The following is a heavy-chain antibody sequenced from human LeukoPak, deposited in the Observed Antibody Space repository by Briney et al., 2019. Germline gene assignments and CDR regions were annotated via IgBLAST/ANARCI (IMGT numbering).Heavy chain of an antibody. V-gene: IGHV1-2*02. CDR3: ARSEIVVVPAAIWEHWFDP. CDR2: INPNSGGT. CDR1: GYTFTGYY. J-gene: IGHJ5*02. D-gene: IGHD2-2*01. Sequence: ASVKVSCKASGYTFTGYYMHWVRQAPGQGLEWMGWINPNSGGTNYAQKFQGRVTMTRDTFISTAYMELSRLRSDDTAVYYCARSEIVVVPAAIWEHWFDPWGQGTLVTVSS.